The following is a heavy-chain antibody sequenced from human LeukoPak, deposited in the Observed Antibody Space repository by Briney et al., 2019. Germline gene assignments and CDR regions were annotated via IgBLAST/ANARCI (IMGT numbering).Heavy chain of an antibody. V-gene: IGHV3-23*01. D-gene: IGHD6-19*01. Sequence: GGSLRLSCAASGFTFSSYGMSWVRQAPGKGLEWVSDISGDGGSTYYADSVKGRFTISRDNSKNTLYLQMNSLRAEDTAVYYCAKDLSATAVAGRLYYDDGMDVWGQGTTVTVSS. J-gene: IGHJ6*02. CDR1: GFTFSSYG. CDR2: ISGDGGST. CDR3: AKDLSATAVAGRLYYDDGMDV.